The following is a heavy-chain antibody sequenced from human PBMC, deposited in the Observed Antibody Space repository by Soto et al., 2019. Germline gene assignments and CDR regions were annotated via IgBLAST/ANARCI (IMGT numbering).Heavy chain of an antibody. V-gene: IGHV3-23*01. Sequence: PGGSLRLSCAASGFTFSSYAMSWVRQAPGKGLEWVSAISGSGGSTYYADSVKGRFTISRDNSKNTLYLQMNSRRAEDTAVYYCAKAIAVEYYYYGMDVWGQGTTVTVSS. CDR2: ISGSGGST. J-gene: IGHJ6*02. CDR3: AKAIAVEYYYYGMDV. CDR1: GFTFSSYA. D-gene: IGHD2-21*01.